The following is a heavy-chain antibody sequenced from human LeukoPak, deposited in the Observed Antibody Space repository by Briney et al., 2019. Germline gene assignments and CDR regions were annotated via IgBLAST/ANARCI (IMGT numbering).Heavy chain of an antibody. V-gene: IGHV1-2*06. J-gene: IGHJ6*02. Sequence: EASVKVSCKASGYTFTGYYMHWVRQAPGQGLEWVGRINPNSGGTNYAQKFQGRVTMTRDTSISTAYMELSRLRSDDTAVYYCARGGYDFVYYYYGMDVWGQGTTVTVSS. CDR3: ARGGYDFVYYYYGMDV. CDR2: INPNSGGT. D-gene: IGHD3-3*01. CDR1: GYTFTGYY.